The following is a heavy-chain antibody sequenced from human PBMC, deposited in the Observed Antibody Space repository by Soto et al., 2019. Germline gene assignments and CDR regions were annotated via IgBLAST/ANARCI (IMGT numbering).Heavy chain of an antibody. CDR1: GFTFSSAW. Sequence: GSLRLSCAASGFTFSSAWMNWVRQAPGKGLEWVGRIKSKTDGGTTDYAAPVKGRFTISRDDSKNTLYLQMNSLKTEDTAVYYCEIFYYYYGMDVWGQGTTVTVSS. CDR2: IKSKTDGGTT. J-gene: IGHJ6*02. CDR3: EIFYYYYGMDV. D-gene: IGHD3-9*01. V-gene: IGHV3-15*07.